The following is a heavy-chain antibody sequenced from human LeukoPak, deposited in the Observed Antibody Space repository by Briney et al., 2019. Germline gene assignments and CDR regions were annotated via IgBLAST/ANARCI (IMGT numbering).Heavy chain of an antibody. J-gene: IGHJ4*02. Sequence: GASVKVSCKASGYTFTSYGVTWVRQAPGQGLGWMGWINAYNGNTNYVQKLQGRVTMTTDASTSTAYMELRSLRSDDTAVYYCARGDGTYYAGGDYWGQGTLVTVSS. CDR3: ARGDGTYYAGGDY. V-gene: IGHV1-18*04. D-gene: IGHD1-26*01. CDR2: INAYNGNT. CDR1: GYTFTSYG.